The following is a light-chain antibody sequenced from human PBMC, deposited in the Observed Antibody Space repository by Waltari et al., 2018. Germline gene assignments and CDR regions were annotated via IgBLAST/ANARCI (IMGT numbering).Light chain of an antibody. J-gene: IGKJ5*01. CDR2: WAS. Sequence: DIVMTQSPDSLAVSRGERATINCKSSETVLSTSNKKNYLAWYQQKPGQPPKMLLYWASTRESGVPDRFSGSGSRTDFTLSISSLQAEDVAIYFCQQYYSTPSFGQGTRLEIK. V-gene: IGKV4-1*01. CDR1: ETVLSTSNKKNY. CDR3: QQYYSTPS.